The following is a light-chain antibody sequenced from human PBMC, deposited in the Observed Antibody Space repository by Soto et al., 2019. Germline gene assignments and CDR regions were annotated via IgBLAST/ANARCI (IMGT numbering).Light chain of an antibody. V-gene: IGKV3-20*01. J-gene: IGKJ1*01. CDR3: QQYGSSPRT. CDR1: QSVRSY. CDR2: AAS. Sequence: EIVLTQSPATLSLSPGDRATLSCRASQSVRSYLAWYQKKPGQAPRLLIYAASSRATGIPDRFSGSGSGTDFTLTISRLEPEDFAVYYCQQYGSSPRTFGQGTKVDI.